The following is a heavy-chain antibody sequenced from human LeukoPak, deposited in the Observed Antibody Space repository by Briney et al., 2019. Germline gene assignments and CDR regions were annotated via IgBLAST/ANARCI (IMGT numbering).Heavy chain of an antibody. V-gene: IGHV3-23*01. J-gene: IGHJ4*02. CDR3: AKIDGYSSSWSPY. D-gene: IGHD6-13*01. Sequence: GGSLRLSCAASGFTFSSYAMSWVRQAPGKGLEWVSAISGSGGSTYYADSVKGRFTISRDNSKNTLYLQMNSLRAEDTAVYYYAKIDGYSSSWSPYWGQGTLVTVSS. CDR2: ISGSGGST. CDR1: GFTFSSYA.